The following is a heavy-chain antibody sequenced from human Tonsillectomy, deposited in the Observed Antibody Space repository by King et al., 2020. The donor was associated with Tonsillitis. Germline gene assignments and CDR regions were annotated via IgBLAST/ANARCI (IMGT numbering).Heavy chain of an antibody. CDR3: ARYVSGGFDY. CDR1: GGSIRSSDHY. D-gene: IGHD1-26*01. Sequence: QLQESGPGVVKPSETLSLTCTVSGGSIRSSDHYWAWIRQPPGKGLEWIGYMDHSGTTFYNPSLTSRNTISGGTSENRFSLNLSSVTATDTAVYFCARYVSGGFDYWGQGALVTVSS. V-gene: IGHV4-39*01. CDR2: MDHSGTT. J-gene: IGHJ4*02.